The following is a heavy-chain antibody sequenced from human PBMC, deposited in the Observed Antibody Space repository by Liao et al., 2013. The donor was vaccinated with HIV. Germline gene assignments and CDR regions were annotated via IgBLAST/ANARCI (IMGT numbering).Heavy chain of an antibody. D-gene: IGHD3-10*01. V-gene: IGHV4-39*07. Sequence: QVQLQESGPGLVKPSQTLSLTCTVSGGSISSGSYYWSWIRQPPGKGLEWIGEINHSGSTHYNPSLKSRVTISVDTSKNQFSLKLSSVTAADTAVYYCAGGYYDSGSEDYWGQGTLVTVSS. J-gene: IGHJ4*02. CDR3: AGGYYDSGSEDY. CDR2: INHSGST. CDR1: GGSISSGSYY.